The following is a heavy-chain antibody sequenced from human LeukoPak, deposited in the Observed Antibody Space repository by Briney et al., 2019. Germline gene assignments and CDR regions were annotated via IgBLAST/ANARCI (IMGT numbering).Heavy chain of an antibody. CDR2: IYYSGST. J-gene: IGHJ3*02. CDR1: GGSISSYY. CDR3: ARDVGHAFDI. V-gene: IGHV4-59*12. Sequence: SETLSLTCTVSGGSISSYYWSWIRQPPGKGLEWIGHIYYSGSTNYNPSLKSRVTISVDTSKNQFSLKLSSVTAADTAVYYCARDVGHAFDIWGQGTMVTVSS.